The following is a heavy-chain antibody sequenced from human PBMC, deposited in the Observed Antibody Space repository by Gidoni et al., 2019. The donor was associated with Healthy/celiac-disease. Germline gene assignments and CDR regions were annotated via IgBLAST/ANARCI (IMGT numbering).Heavy chain of an antibody. Sequence: QVQLVESGGGVSQPRSSLRLSCSASGSTFSSYAMHWVRQAPGKGPEWVAVISYDGSNKDYADYVKGRFTISRDNSKNTLYLQMNSLRAEDTAVYYCARDFSVTTVTTVGYWGQGTLVTVSS. CDR1: GSTFSSYA. CDR2: ISYDGSNK. J-gene: IGHJ4*02. V-gene: IGHV3-30*01. CDR3: ARDFSVTTVTTVGY. D-gene: IGHD4-17*01.